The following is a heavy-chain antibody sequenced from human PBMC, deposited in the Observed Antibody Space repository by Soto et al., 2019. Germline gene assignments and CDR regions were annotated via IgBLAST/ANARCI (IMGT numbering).Heavy chain of an antibody. D-gene: IGHD6-13*01. CDR2: INHSGST. Sequence: SETLSLTCAVYGGSFSGYYWSWIRQPPGKGLEWIGEINHSGSTNYNPSLKSRVTISVDTSKNQFSLKLSSVTAADTAVYYCARGGRRLQQSHNWFDLWGQGTLVNVAS. J-gene: IGHJ5*02. CDR1: GGSFSGYY. CDR3: ARGGRRLQQSHNWFDL. V-gene: IGHV4-34*01.